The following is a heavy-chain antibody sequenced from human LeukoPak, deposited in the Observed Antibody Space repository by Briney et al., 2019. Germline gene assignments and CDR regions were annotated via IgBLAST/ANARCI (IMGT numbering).Heavy chain of an antibody. CDR1: GFTFSSYW. D-gene: IGHD4-17*01. Sequence: PGGSLRLSCAASGFTFSSYWMSWVRQAPGKGLEWVANIKQDGSEKYYVDSVTGRFTISRDNAKNSLYLQMNSLRDEDTAVYYCARDLRPNYGDLFDYWGQGTLVTVSS. CDR2: IKQDGSEK. CDR3: ARDLRPNYGDLFDY. J-gene: IGHJ4*02. V-gene: IGHV3-7*01.